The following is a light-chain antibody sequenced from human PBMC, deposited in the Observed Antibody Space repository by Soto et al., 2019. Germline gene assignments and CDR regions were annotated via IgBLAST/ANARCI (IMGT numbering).Light chain of an antibody. V-gene: IGKV2-28*01. CDR1: ESLLHSNGYNY. Sequence: DIVMTQSPLSLPVTPGEPASISCRSCESLLHSNGYNYLDWYLQKPGQAPQLLIFLGSNRASGVPDRFSGSGSGTDFTLKISRVEAEDVGVYYCTQALKTPCTFGQGTKVDIK. J-gene: IGKJ1*01. CDR3: TQALKTPCT. CDR2: LGS.